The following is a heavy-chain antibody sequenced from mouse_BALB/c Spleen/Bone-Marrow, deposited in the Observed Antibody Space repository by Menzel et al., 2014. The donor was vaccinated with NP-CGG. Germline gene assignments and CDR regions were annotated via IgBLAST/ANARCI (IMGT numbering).Heavy chain of an antibody. CDR2: IDPENGDT. V-gene: IGHV14-4*02. CDR3: DAWGYVDY. CDR1: GFNIKDYY. J-gene: IGHJ2*01. Sequence: VQLQQSGAELVRSGASVKLSCTASGFNIKDYYMHWVKQRPEQGLEWIGWIDPENGDTEYAPKFQGKATMTADTSSNTAYLQLSSLTSEDTAGYYCDAWGYVDYWGQGTTLTVSS.